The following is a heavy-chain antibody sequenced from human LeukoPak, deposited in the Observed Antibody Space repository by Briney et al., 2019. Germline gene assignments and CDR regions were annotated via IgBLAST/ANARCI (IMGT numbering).Heavy chain of an antibody. CDR3: ARDSDFWSGYLGNFDY. CDR1: GGTFSSYA. J-gene: IGHJ4*02. CDR2: IIPIFGTA. Sequence: SVKVSCKASGGTFSSYAISWVRQAPGQGLEWMGGIIPIFGTANYAQKFQGRVTITADESTSTAYMELSSLRSEDTAVYYCARDSDFWSGYLGNFDYWGQGTLVTVSS. D-gene: IGHD3-3*01. V-gene: IGHV1-69*13.